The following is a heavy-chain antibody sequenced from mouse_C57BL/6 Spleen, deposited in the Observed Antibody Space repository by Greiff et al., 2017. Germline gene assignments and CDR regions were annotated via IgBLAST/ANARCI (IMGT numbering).Heavy chain of an antibody. V-gene: IGHV6-6*01. Sequence: VQLVQSGGGLVQPGGSMKLSCTASGFTFSDAWMDWVRQSPGQGLEWVAELRHTATNPAPYYAESVKGRFTISSEDSKSRVYLQTNSSRAEDTGIYDCTRRGLDYWGQGTTLTVSS. CDR2: LRHTATNPAP. CDR3: TRRGLDY. J-gene: IGHJ2*01. CDR1: GFTFSDAW.